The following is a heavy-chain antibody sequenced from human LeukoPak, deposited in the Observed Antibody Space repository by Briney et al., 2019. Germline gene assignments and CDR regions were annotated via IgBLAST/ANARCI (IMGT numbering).Heavy chain of an antibody. CDR3: VRGGASTWS. D-gene: IGHD2-15*01. CDR1: GFTYKNYW. V-gene: IGHV3-74*01. CDR2: INDGGSST. Sequence: GGSLRLSCAASGFTYKNYWMHWVRQAPGKGPVWVSRINDGGSSTTYADSVKGRFTISRDDAKNTLYLQMNSLRAEDTAVYYCVRGGASTWSWGQGTLVTVSS. J-gene: IGHJ5*02.